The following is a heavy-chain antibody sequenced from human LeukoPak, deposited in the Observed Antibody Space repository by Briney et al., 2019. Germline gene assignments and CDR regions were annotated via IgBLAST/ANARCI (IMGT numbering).Heavy chain of an antibody. D-gene: IGHD5-24*01. Sequence: ASVKVSCKASGYTFTSYYMHWVRQAPGQGLEWMGIINPSGGSTSYAQKFQGRVTMTRDTSTSTVYTELSSLRSEDTAVYYCARALEMATIFRSYYFDYWGQGTLVTVSS. J-gene: IGHJ4*02. CDR2: INPSGGST. CDR1: GYTFTSYY. CDR3: ARALEMATIFRSYYFDY. V-gene: IGHV1-46*01.